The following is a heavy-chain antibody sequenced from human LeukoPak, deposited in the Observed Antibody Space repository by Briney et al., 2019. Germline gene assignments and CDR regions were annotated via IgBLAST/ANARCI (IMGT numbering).Heavy chain of an antibody. V-gene: IGHV1-18*04. D-gene: IGHD2-15*01. J-gene: IGHJ4*02. CDR2: ISTYDGGT. Sequence: ASVRVSCKASGYTFTRYGITWVRQAPGQGLEWMGWISTYDGGTYYAQKFQGRVTMTRDTSTNTAYMELRGLRSDDTAIYYCARDVLNRCIGGICPIDDWGQGTLVTVSS. CDR3: ARDVLNRCIGGICPIDD. CDR1: GYTFTRYG.